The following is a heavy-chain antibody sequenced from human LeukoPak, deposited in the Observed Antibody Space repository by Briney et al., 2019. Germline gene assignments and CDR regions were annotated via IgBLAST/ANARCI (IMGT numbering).Heavy chain of an antibody. J-gene: IGHJ4*02. V-gene: IGHV3-66*01. CDR1: GFTVSSNY. D-gene: IGHD3-10*01. Sequence: GGSLRLSCAASGFTVSSNYTSWVRQAPGKGLEWVSVIYSGGSTYYADSVKGRFTISRDNSKNTLYLQMNSLRAEDTAVYYCARERSITMVRGVNSPDYFDYWGQGTLVTVSS. CDR2: IYSGGST. CDR3: ARERSITMVRGVNSPDYFDY.